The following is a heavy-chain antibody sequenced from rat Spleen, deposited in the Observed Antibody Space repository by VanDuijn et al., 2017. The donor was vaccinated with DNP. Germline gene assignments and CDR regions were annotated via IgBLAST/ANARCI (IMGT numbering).Heavy chain of an antibody. V-gene: IGHV3-1*01. CDR3: ARGVSSYYGYNSYWYFDF. Sequence: EVQLQESGSGLVKPSQSLSLTCSVTGYSITSNYWGWIRKFPGNKMEYIGHISYSGNTNYNPSLKRRISITRDTSKNQFFLQLNSVTTEDTATYYCARGVSSYYGYNSYWYFDFWGPGTMVTVSS. D-gene: IGHD1-9*01. CDR2: ISYSGNT. J-gene: IGHJ1*01. CDR1: GYSITSNY.